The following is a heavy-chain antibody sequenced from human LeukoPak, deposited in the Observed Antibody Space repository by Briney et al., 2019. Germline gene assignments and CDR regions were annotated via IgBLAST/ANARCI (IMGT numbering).Heavy chain of an antibody. J-gene: IGHJ4*02. D-gene: IGHD6-13*01. V-gene: IGHV3-23*01. CDR2: ISGSGGST. CDR3: AKKRGYRNNYFDY. CDR1: GFTFSSYA. Sequence: GRSLRLSCAASGFTFSSYAMSWVRQAPGKGLEWVSAISGSGGSTYYADSVKGRFTISRDNSKNTLYLQMNSLRAEDTAVYYCAKKRGYRNNYFDYWGQGTLVTVSS.